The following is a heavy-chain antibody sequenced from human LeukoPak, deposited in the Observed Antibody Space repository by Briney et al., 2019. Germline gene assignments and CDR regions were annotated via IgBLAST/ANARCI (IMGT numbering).Heavy chain of an antibody. J-gene: IGHJ4*02. Sequence: TSVKVSCKASGYTFTGYYMHWVRQAPGQGLGWMGWINPNSGGTNYAQKFQGRVTMTRDTSISTAYMGLSRLRSDDTAVYYCARATSRLRFLEWYRGEMDYFDYWGQGTLVTVSS. CDR2: INPNSGGT. CDR1: GYTFTGYY. V-gene: IGHV1-2*02. D-gene: IGHD3-3*01. CDR3: ARATSRLRFLEWYRGEMDYFDY.